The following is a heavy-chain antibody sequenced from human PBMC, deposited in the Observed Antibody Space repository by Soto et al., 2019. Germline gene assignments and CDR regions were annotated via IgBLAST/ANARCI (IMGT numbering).Heavy chain of an antibody. Sequence: PESLSLSCTVYGGSFIGYSRTWLSQPPGEGLEWIEEIKHSGTTYYNPALKKRVTMSGDTSTNQFSITMTSVTAADTAVYYCARARFDSWSHIYYGLEDWGQGTPVTVSS. CDR2: IKHSGTT. V-gene: IGHV4-34*01. CDR1: GGSFIGYS. D-gene: IGHD3-3*01. J-gene: IGHJ6*02. CDR3: ARARFDSWSHIYYGLED.